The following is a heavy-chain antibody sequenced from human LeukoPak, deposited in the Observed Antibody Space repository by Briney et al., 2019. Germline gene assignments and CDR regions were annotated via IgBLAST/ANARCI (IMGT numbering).Heavy chain of an antibody. Sequence: GGSLRLSCAASVFTVSSNYMNWVRQAPGKGLEWVSVIYSGGRTYYADSVKGRFTISRDNAKNSLYLGMSSLRAEDTALYYCAREYGDYSSYFDLWGRGTLVTVSS. J-gene: IGHJ2*01. CDR1: VFTVSSNY. V-gene: IGHV3-53*01. CDR2: IYSGGRT. CDR3: AREYGDYSSYFDL. D-gene: IGHD4-17*01.